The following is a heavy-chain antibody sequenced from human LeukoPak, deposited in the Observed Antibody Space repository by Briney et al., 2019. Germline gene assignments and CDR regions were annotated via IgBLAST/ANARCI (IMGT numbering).Heavy chain of an antibody. CDR2: ISGSGGST. D-gene: IGHD6-6*01. CDR3: AKDQYHGSSWSSGFDY. V-gene: IGHV3-23*01. J-gene: IGHJ4*02. Sequence: GGSLRLSCAASGFTFSSYAMSWVRQAPGKGLEWVSGISGSGGSTYYADSVKGRFTISRDNSKNTLYLQMNSLRAEDTAVYYCAKDQYHGSSWSSGFDYWGQGTLVTVSS. CDR1: GFTFSSYA.